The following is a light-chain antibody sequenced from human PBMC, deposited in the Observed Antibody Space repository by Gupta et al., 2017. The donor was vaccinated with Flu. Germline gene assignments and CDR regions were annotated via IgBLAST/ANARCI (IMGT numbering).Light chain of an antibody. CDR3: QQRDNWPIT. J-gene: IGKJ4*01. V-gene: IGKV3-11*01. Sequence: EIVLTQSPDTLSMFPGESATLSCRASQSPSGYLAWYQQKPDQPPRLLIYDTFNRASGTPARFSGSGSGTEFTLTISSREPEDFAVYYCQQRDNWPITFGGGTKVEIK. CDR1: QSPSGY. CDR2: DTF.